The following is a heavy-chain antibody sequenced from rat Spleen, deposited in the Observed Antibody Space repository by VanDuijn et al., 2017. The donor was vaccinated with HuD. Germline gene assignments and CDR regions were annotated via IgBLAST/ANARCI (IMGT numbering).Heavy chain of an antibody. J-gene: IGHJ2*01. CDR2: ISSDGFNT. D-gene: IGHD1-2*01. CDR1: GFTFSKYW. Sequence: EVQLVETGGGLVQPGRSLKLSCVVSGFTFSKYWMYWVRRAPGKGLEWVSSISSDGFNTYYPDSVKGRFTISRANSANTVCLQMNSLTSEDTATYYCTTDYSSYIGDYWGQGVMVTVSS. CDR3: TTDYSSYIGDY. V-gene: IGHV5-58*01.